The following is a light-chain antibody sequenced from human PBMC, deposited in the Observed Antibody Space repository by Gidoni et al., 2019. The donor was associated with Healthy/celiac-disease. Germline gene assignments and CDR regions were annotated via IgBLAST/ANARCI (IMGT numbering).Light chain of an antibody. V-gene: IGKV1-39*01. J-gene: IGKJ2*01. CDR3: QQSYSTPPYT. CDR1: QSISSY. Sequence: DIQMTQSPSSLSASVGASVTITCRASQSISSYLNWYQQKPGKAPKLLIYAASSLQSGVPSRFSGSGSGTDFTLTISSLQPEDFATYYCQQSYSTPPYTFXQXTKLEIK. CDR2: AAS.